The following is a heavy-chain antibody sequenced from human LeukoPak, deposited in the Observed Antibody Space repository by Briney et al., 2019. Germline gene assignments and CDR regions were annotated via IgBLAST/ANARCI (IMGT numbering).Heavy chain of an antibody. CDR3: ANRAYERSGYYFDY. Sequence: GGSLRLSCAASGFTFSSYAMSWVRQAPGKGLEWVSAISGSGGSTYYADSLKGRFTISRDNSKNTLYLQTNSLRAEDAAVYYCANRAYERSGYYFDYWGQGTLVTVSS. CDR1: GFTFSSYA. J-gene: IGHJ4*02. CDR2: ISGSGGST. D-gene: IGHD3-22*01. V-gene: IGHV3-23*01.